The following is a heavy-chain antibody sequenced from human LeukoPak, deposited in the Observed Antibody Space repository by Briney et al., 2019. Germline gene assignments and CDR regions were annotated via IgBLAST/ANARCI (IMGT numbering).Heavy chain of an antibody. CDR2: IYYSGST. CDR1: GGSISSYY. V-gene: IGHV4-59*01. CDR3: ARGTYYYGSGAYMDV. D-gene: IGHD3-10*01. J-gene: IGHJ6*03. Sequence: PSETLSLTCTVSGGSISSYYWSWIRQPPGKGLEWIGYIYYSGSTNYNPSLKSRVTISVDTSKNQFSLKLSSVTAAGTAVYYCARGTYYYGSGAYMDVWGKGTTVTISS.